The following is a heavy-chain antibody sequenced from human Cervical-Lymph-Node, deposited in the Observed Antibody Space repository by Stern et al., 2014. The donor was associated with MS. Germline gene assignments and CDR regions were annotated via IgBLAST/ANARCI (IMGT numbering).Heavy chain of an antibody. V-gene: IGHV2-70*13. CDR2: VGWGDDK. D-gene: IGHD3-9*01. CDR3: ARIRRGQYDPLNGYYYFDY. Sequence: ESGPALVKPTQTLTLTCTFSGFSLTTGGMCVSWIRQPPGKALEWLALVGWGDDKFYRTSLQSRLTLSQANSQNQDVPPLTNMDPADTATYYCARIRRGQYDPLNGYYYFDYWGQGTLVTVSS. CDR1: GFSLTTGGMC. J-gene: IGHJ4*02.